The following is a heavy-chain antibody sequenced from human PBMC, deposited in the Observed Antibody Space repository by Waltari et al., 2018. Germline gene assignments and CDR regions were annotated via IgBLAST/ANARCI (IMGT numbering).Heavy chain of an antibody. CDR1: GFTFSNYG. Sequence: EVQLVESGGGLVQPGGSLRLSCAASGFTFSNYGMNWVRQAPGKGLEEVANTNQDGSEKSYLDAVKGRCTISRDNAKNSLYLQMDSLRVEDTAVYYCVRYSDYWGQGTLVTVSS. J-gene: IGHJ4*02. V-gene: IGHV3-7*01. CDR2: TNQDGSEK. CDR3: VRYSDY. D-gene: IGHD2-21*01.